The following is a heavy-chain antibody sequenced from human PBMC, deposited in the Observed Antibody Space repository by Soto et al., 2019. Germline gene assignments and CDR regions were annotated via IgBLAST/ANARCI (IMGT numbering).Heavy chain of an antibody. CDR1: GFTFSSYA. Sequence: QVQLVESGGGVVQPGRSLRLSCAASGFTFSSYAMHWVRQAPGKGLEWVAVISYDGSNKNHADTVKGRFTISRDNSKNTLYLQMISLRAEATAVDYCARGYDFWSGYYYPYGMDVWGQGTTVTVSS. V-gene: IGHV3-30-3*01. CDR3: ARGYDFWSGYYYPYGMDV. J-gene: IGHJ6*02. D-gene: IGHD3-3*01. CDR2: ISYDGSNK.